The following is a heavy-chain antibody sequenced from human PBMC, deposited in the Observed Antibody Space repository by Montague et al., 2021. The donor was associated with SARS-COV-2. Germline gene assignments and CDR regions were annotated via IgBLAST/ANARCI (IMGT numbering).Heavy chain of an antibody. CDR1: GGSFSGYY. CDR3: ARSKPVSGFYYYYGMDV. CDR2: INHSGST. V-gene: IGHV4-34*01. D-gene: IGHD3-22*01. J-gene: IGHJ6*02. Sequence: SETLSLTCAVYGGSFSGYYWSWIRQPPGKGPEWIGEINHSGSTNYNPSLKSRVTISVDTSKNQFSLKLSSVTAADTAVYYCARSKPVSGFYYYYGMDVWGQGTTVTVSS.